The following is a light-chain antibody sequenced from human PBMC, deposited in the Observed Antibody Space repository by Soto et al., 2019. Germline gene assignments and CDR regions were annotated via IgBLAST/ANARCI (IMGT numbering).Light chain of an antibody. V-gene: IGLV2-8*01. J-gene: IGLJ2*01. CDR3: SSYSGSNNLGV. CDR2: EVS. Sequence: QSVLTQPASASGSPGQSVTISCTGTSSDVGGYNYVSWYQQHPGKAPKLMIYEVSNRPSGVPDRFSGSKSGNTASLTVSGLQAEDEADDYCSSYSGSNNLGVFGGGTKLTVL. CDR1: SSDVGGYNY.